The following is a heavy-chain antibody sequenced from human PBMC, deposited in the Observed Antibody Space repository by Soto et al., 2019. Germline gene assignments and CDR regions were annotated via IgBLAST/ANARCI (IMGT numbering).Heavy chain of an antibody. J-gene: IGHJ6*02. V-gene: IGHV1-69*13. Sequence: SVKVSCKASGGTFSSYAISWVRQAPGHGLEWMGGIIPIFGTANYAQKFQRRVTITADESTSTAYMELSSLRSEDTAVYYYAIGITIFGGVTHYYYYGMDVWGQGTTVTVSS. D-gene: IGHD3-3*01. CDR1: GGTFSSYA. CDR2: IIPIFGTA. CDR3: AIGITIFGGVTHYYYYGMDV.